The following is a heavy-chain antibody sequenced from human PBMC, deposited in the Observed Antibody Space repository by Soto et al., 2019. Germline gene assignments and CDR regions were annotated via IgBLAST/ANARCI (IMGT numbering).Heavy chain of an antibody. D-gene: IGHD2-8*01. CDR2: ISYDGSNK. CDR1: GFTFSSYG. Sequence: PGGSLRLSCAASGFTFSSYGMHWVRQAPGKGLEWVAVISYDGSNKYYADSVKGRFTISRDNSKNTLYLQMNSLRAEDTAVYYCAKGQEYCTNGVCYYYYGMDVWGQGTTVTVSS. CDR3: AKGQEYCTNGVCYYYYGMDV. J-gene: IGHJ6*02. V-gene: IGHV3-30*18.